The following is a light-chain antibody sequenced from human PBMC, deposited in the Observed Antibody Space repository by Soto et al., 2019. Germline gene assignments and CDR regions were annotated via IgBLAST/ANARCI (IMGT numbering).Light chain of an antibody. CDR2: EVR. CDR3: TSYSTIATAYV. CDR1: SSDVDNGYNS. V-gene: IGLV2-14*01. J-gene: IGLJ1*01. Sequence: QSALTQPASVSGSPGQAITISCTGSSSDVDNGYNSVSWYQQHPGKAPKLMIYEVRNRPSGVSNRFSGSTSGNTASLTISGLQAEDEADYYCTSYSTIATAYVFGTGTKLTVL.